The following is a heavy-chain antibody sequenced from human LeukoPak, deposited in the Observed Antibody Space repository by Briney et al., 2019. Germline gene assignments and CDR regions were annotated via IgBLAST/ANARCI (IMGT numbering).Heavy chain of an antibody. CDR3: ARAGVWDYSDSSGYHNAAFDI. J-gene: IGHJ3*02. Sequence: APVKVSCKASGYTFTGYYMHWVRQAPGQGLGWMGWINPSSGGTNYAQKFQGRVTVTRDTSISTAYMDLSRLRSDDTAVYYCARAGVWDYSDSSGYHNAAFDIWGQGKMVTVSS. V-gene: IGHV1-2*02. D-gene: IGHD3-22*01. CDR1: GYTFTGYY. CDR2: INPSSGGT.